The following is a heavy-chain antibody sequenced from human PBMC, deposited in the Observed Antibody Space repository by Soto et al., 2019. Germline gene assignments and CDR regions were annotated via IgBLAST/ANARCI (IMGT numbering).Heavy chain of an antibody. V-gene: IGHV3-30-3*01. CDR1: RFTFSSYA. Sequence: QVQLVESGGGVVQPGRSLRLSCAASRFTFSSYAMHWVRQAPGKGLEGVAVISHDGSNKYYADSVKGRFTISRDNSKNPLYLQMNSLRAEDTAVYYCARAPPLGDCLFDYGGQGTLVTVSS. CDR3: ARAPPLGDCLFDY. J-gene: IGHJ4*02. D-gene: IGHD2-21*02. CDR2: ISHDGSNK.